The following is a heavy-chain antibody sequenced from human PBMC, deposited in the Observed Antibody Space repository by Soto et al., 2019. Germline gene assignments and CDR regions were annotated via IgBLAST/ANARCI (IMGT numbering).Heavy chain of an antibody. CDR3: RVPIGGSYRLRNHCMDV. D-gene: IGHD3-16*02. Sequence: QVKLVQSGAEVRKPGSSVKVSCKASGGTLTISSHGISWVRQAPGQELEWRGEIIAMFGTANYAQKFQGRVTSSADESTGTSTKELSSLSSEDTAVYYCRVPIGGSYRLRNHCMDVWGQGTAVTVSS. CDR2: IIAMFGTA. V-gene: IGHV1-69*01. J-gene: IGHJ6*02. CDR1: GGTLTISSHG.